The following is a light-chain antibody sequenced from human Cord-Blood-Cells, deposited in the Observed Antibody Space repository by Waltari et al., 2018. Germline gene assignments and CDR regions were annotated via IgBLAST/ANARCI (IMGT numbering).Light chain of an antibody. V-gene: IGKV3-20*01. J-gene: IGKJ1*01. CDR2: GSS. CDR3: QQYGSSRWT. CDR1: QSVSSSN. Sequence: EIVLTQSPGTLSLSPVARATLACRASQSVSSSNLAWYQQNPGQAHRLLIYGSSSKATGIPDRFSGSGSGTDFTLTISRLEPEDFAVYYCQQYGSSRWTFGQGTKVEIK.